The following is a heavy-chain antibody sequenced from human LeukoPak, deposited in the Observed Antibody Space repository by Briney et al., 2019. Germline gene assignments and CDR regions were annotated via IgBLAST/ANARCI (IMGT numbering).Heavy chain of an antibody. Sequence: PSETLSLTCTVSGGSLSSYYWSWIRPPPGEGLEWIGYIYYSGSTNYNPSRKSRVTISLDTSKNQFSLRLSSVTAADTAVYYCARGPPYSNWYFDLWGRGTVVTVSS. CDR2: IYYSGST. CDR1: GGSLSSYY. V-gene: IGHV4-59*01. J-gene: IGHJ2*01. D-gene: IGHD2-15*01. CDR3: ARGPPYSNWYFDL.